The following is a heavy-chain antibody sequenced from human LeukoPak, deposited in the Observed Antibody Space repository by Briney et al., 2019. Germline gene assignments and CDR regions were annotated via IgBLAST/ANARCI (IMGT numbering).Heavy chain of an antibody. Sequence: ASVKVSCKASGYTFTGYYMHWVRQAPGQGLEWMGIINPSGGSTSYAQKFQGRVTMTRDMSTSTVYMELSSLRSEDTAVYYCARDPTRTVVTPLNAFDIWGQGTMVTVSS. J-gene: IGHJ3*02. V-gene: IGHV1-46*01. CDR1: GYTFTGYY. CDR2: INPSGGST. D-gene: IGHD4-23*01. CDR3: ARDPTRTVVTPLNAFDI.